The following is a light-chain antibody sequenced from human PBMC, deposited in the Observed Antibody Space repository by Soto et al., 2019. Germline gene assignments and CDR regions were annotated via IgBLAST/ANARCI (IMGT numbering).Light chain of an antibody. CDR2: GAS. CDR1: QSINSY. V-gene: IGKV3D-11*02. Sequence: EIVMTQSPATLSVSPGERATLSCRASQSINSYLAWYQQKPSPAPRLLIYGASNRATGIPARFSGSGSGTDFTLTISSLEPEDFAVYYCQQRSNRQITFGQGTRLEI. J-gene: IGKJ5*01. CDR3: QQRSNRQIT.